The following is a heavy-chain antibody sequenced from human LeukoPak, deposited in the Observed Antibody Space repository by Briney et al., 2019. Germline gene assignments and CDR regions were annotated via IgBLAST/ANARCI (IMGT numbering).Heavy chain of an antibody. J-gene: IGHJ4*02. CDR1: GGTFSSYA. D-gene: IGHD6-13*01. CDR2: IIPILGIA. V-gene: IGHV1-69*04. Sequence: SVKVSCKASGGTFSSYAISWVRQAPGQGLEWMGRIIPILGIANYAQKFQGRVTITADKSTSTAYVELSSLRSEDTAVYYCARGSAAAVCSYWGQGTLATVSS. CDR3: ARGSAAAVCSY.